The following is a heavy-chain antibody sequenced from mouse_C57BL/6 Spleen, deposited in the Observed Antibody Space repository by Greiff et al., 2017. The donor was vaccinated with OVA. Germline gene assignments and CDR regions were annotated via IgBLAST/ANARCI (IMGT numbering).Heavy chain of an antibody. Sequence: QVQLQQSGAELARPGASVKLSCKASGYTFTSYGLSWVKQRPGQGLEWIGEIYPRSGNTYYNAKFKGKATLTADKSYSTAYMELRSLTSEDSAVYFGARKITTVVATGENDWGQGTTLTVSS. D-gene: IGHD1-1*01. J-gene: IGHJ2*01. CDR1: GYTFTSYG. V-gene: IGHV1-81*01. CDR3: ARKITTVVATGEND. CDR2: IYPRSGNT.